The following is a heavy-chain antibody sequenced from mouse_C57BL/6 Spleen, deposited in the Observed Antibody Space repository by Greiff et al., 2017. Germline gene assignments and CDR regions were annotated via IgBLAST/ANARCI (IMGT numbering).Heavy chain of an antibody. CDR1: GFTFSDYG. V-gene: IGHV5-17*01. Sequence: EVKLEESGGGLVKPGGSLKLSCAASGFTFSDYGMHWVRQAPEKGLAWVAYISSGSSTIYYADTVKGRFTISRDNAKNTLFLQMTSLRSEDTAMYYCARMGYYGSRDYAMDYWGQGTSVTVSS. CDR3: ARMGYYGSRDYAMDY. J-gene: IGHJ4*01. CDR2: ISSGSSTI. D-gene: IGHD1-1*01.